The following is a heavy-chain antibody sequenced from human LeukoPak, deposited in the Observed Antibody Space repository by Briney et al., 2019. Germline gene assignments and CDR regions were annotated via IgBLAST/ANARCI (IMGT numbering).Heavy chain of an antibody. D-gene: IGHD4-17*01. V-gene: IGHV4-59*12. Sequence: PSETLSLTCTVSGGSISSYQWSWIRQPPGKGLEWIGNIYDSGSANYNPSLKSRVVISVDTSKNQFSLNLTPVTAADTAVYYCARVPTVTFFDHWGQGTLVTVSS. CDR3: ARVPTVTFFDH. CDR2: IYDSGSA. J-gene: IGHJ4*02. CDR1: GGSISSYQ.